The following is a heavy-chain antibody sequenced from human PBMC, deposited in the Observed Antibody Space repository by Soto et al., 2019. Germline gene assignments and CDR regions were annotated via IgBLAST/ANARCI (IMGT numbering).Heavy chain of an antibody. CDR1: GFTFGSYW. V-gene: IGHV3-7*01. J-gene: IGHJ6*02. D-gene: IGHD3-16*01. CDR3: ASLGRHG. CDR2: IKPDGSAT. Sequence: EVQLVESGGGLVQPGGSLRLSCAVSGFTFGSYWMNWVRLIPGKGLEWVAYIKPDGSATYYVDSVKGRFIISRDNAKNSLYLQMNSLRAEDTAVYYCASLGRHGWGQGTTVTVSS.